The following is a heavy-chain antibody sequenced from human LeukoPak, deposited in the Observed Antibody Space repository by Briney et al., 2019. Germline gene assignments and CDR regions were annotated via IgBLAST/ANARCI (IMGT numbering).Heavy chain of an antibody. V-gene: IGHV4-39*01. CDR2: IFHSGTT. Sequence: PSETLSLTCTVSGGSISSSSYYWGWIRQPPGKGLEWLGSIFHSGTTYSNASLKSRVAISVDASKNEFSLKLNSVTAADTAVYYCARLYGSGSYYGRYYYYYMDVWGKGTTVTVSS. CDR1: GGSISSSSYY. CDR3: ARLYGSGSYYGRYYYYYMDV. D-gene: IGHD3-10*01. J-gene: IGHJ6*03.